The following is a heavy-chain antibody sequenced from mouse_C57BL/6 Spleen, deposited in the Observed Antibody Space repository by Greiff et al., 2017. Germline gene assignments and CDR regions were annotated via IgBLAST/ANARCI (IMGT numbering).Heavy chain of an antibody. D-gene: IGHD3-2*02. V-gene: IGHV1-69*01. CDR2: IDPSDSYT. J-gene: IGHJ4*01. Sequence: QVQLKQPGAELVMPGASVKLSCKASGYTFTSYWMHWVKQRPGQGLEWIGEIDPSDSYTNYNQKFKGKSTLTVDKSSSTAYMQLSSLTSEDSAVYYCARREDSSGSYYAMDYWGQGTSVTVSS. CDR3: ARREDSSGSYYAMDY. CDR1: GYTFTSYW.